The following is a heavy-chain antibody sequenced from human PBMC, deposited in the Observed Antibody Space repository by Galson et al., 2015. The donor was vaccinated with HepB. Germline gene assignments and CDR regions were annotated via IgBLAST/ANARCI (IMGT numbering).Heavy chain of an antibody. CDR1: GFTFTSPA. Sequence: SVKVSCKASGFTFTSPAMQWVRQARGQRLEWIGWIVVGSGNTNYAQKFQERVTITRDMSTSTAYMELSSLRSEDTAVYYCAADKEYQLLLGYYYYGMDVWGQGTTVTVSS. CDR2: IVVGSGNT. D-gene: IGHD2-2*01. CDR3: AADKEYQLLLGYYYYGMDV. V-gene: IGHV1-58*02. J-gene: IGHJ6*02.